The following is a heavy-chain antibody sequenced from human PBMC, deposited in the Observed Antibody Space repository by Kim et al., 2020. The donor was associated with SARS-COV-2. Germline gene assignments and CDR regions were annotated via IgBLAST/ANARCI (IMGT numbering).Heavy chain of an antibody. V-gene: IGHV3-11*04. J-gene: IGHJ4*02. D-gene: IGHD2-15*01. Sequence: GGSLRLSCAASGFTFSDCYMTWIRQAPGKGLEWVSYISPSGDTIYYAVSVKGRFTISRDNAKNSLYLQMSSLRAEDTAVYSCASVQGGKARGRFHSWGQG. CDR3: ASVQGGKARGRFHS. CDR2: ISPSGDTI. CDR1: GFTFSDCY.